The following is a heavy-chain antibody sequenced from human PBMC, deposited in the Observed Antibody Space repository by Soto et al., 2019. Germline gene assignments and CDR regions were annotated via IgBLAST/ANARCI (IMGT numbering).Heavy chain of an antibody. D-gene: IGHD3-9*01. J-gene: IGHJ6*02. Sequence: EASVKVSCKXSGYTLTSYYMHWVRQAPGQGLEWMGIINPSGGSTSCAQKFQGRVTMTRDTSTSTVYMELSSLRSEDTAVYYCARDLYDILTGYRAGDYYYYGMDVWGQGTTVTVSS. CDR2: INPSGGST. V-gene: IGHV1-46*01. CDR3: ARDLYDILTGYRAGDYYYYGMDV. CDR1: GYTLTSYY.